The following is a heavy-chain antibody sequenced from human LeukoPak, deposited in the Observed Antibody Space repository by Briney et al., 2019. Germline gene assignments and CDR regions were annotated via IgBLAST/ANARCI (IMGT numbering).Heavy chain of an antibody. V-gene: IGHV3-72*01. CDR1: GFSFSDDY. Sequence: PGGSLRLSCAASGFSFSDDYMDWVRQAPGKGLEWVGRIRNKGHSYSTEYAASVQGRFTISRDDSKNSLYLQMNSLKTDDTGVYYCVRTTLQLGVNYGHYFDSWGQGTLVTVSS. CDR2: IRNKGHSYST. J-gene: IGHJ4*02. D-gene: IGHD3-10*01. CDR3: VRTTLQLGVNYGHYFDS.